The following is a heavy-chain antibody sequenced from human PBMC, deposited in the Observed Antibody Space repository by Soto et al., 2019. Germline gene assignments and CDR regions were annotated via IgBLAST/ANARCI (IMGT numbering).Heavy chain of an antibody. CDR2: ISSSSSPI. Sequence: PGGSLRLSCVASGFTVSSHEMNWVRQAPGTGLEWVSYISSSSSPIDYADSVRGRFTISRDNAKNSVILQMNSLRVEDTAVYYCVLSSCVYCCSTRCYSPWLYPWGQGILVTVSS. CDR3: VLSSCVYCCSTRCYSPWLYP. V-gene: IGHV3-48*03. D-gene: IGHD2-2*02. CDR1: GFTVSSHE. J-gene: IGHJ5*02.